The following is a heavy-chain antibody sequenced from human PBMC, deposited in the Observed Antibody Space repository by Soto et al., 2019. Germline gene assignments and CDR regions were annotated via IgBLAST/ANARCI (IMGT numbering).Heavy chain of an antibody. CDR1: GYTFTSYG. D-gene: IGHD3-9*01. Sequence: ASVKVSCKASGYTFTSYGISWVRQAPGQGLEWMGWISAYNGNTNYAQKLQGRVTMTTDTSTSTAYMELRSLRSDDTAVYYCARVTPGLRYFDWFAGIYYYYYMDVWGKGTTVTVSS. J-gene: IGHJ6*03. CDR3: ARVTPGLRYFDWFAGIYYYYYMDV. CDR2: ISAYNGNT. V-gene: IGHV1-18*01.